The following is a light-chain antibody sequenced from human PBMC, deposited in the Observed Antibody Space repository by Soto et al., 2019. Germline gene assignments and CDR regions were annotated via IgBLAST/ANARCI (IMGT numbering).Light chain of an antibody. Sequence: DIVMTQSPDSLAVSLGERATLNCESSQSVLYSTNNKNYLAWYQQKPGQPPKLLIYWASTRESGVPDRFSGSGSGTDFALTISSLQAEDVAVYYCQQYYSLPLTFGGGTKVDIK. V-gene: IGKV4-1*01. J-gene: IGKJ4*01. CDR2: WAS. CDR3: QQYYSLPLT. CDR1: QSVLYSTNNKNY.